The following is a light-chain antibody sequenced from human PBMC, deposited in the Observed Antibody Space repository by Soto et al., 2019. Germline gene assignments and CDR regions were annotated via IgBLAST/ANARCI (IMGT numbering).Light chain of an antibody. CDR1: QSISSY. J-gene: IGKJ2*02. CDR2: AAS. Sequence: DIQMTQSPSSLPASVGDRVTITCRASQSISSYLNWYQQKPGKAPKLLIYAASTLQSGVPSRFSGSGSGTDFTLTISSLQPEDFVTYYCQQSYGAPCTFGQGTKLEIK. V-gene: IGKV1-39*01. CDR3: QQSYGAPCT.